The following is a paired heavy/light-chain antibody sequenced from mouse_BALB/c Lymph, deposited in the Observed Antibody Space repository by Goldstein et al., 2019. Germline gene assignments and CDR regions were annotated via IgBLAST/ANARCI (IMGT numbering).Light chain of an antibody. CDR1: QDISNY. Sequence: DIQMTQTTSSLSASLGDRVTISCRASQDISNYLNWYQQKPDGTVKLLIYYTSRLHSGVPSRFSGSGSGTDYSLTISNLEQEDIATYFCQQGNTLPWTFGGGTKLEIK. CDR2: YTS. CDR3: QQGNTLPWT. V-gene: IGKV10-96*01. J-gene: IGKJ1*01.
Heavy chain of an antibody. Sequence: QVQLQQSGPELVRPGASVKMSCKASGYTFTSYWMHWVKQRPGQGLEWIGMIDPSNSETRLNQKFKDKATLNVDKSSNTAYMQLSSLTSEDSAVYYCARGRDGNYAWFAYWGQGTLVTVSA. D-gene: IGHD2-1*01. V-gene: IGHV1S127*01. J-gene: IGHJ3*01. CDR2: IDPSNSET. CDR3: ARGRDGNYAWFAY. CDR1: GYTFTSYW.